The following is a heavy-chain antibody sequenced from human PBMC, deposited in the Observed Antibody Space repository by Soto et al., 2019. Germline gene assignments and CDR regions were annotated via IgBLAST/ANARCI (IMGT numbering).Heavy chain of an antibody. V-gene: IGHV3-7*01. D-gene: IGHD2-2*01. J-gene: IGHJ6*02. Sequence: LRLSCTATGFTVSSNYMSWVRQAPGKGLEWVANIKQDGSEKYYVDSVKGRFTISRDNAKNSLYLQMNSLRAEDTAVYYCARDPNIVLVPAALRSYYYYYGMDVWGQGTTVTVSS. CDR3: ARDPNIVLVPAALRSYYYYYGMDV. CDR1: GFTVSSNY. CDR2: IKQDGSEK.